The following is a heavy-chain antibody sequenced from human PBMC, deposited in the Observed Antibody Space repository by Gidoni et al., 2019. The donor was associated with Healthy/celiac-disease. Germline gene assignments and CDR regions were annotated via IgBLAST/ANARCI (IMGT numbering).Heavy chain of an antibody. V-gene: IGHV3-23*01. CDR1: GFTFSNYA. D-gene: IGHD1-26*01. Sequence: EVQLLESGGGSVQPGGSLRLACAVSGFTFSNYAMNWVRQAPGQGLAWFSAISPAGGSPYYADSVKGRFTISRDNSKNTLFLEMNNLRAEDTAVYYCTRDGKFRTDGFDVWGPGSMVTVSS. CDR3: TRDGKFRTDGFDV. CDR2: ISPAGGSP. J-gene: IGHJ3*01.